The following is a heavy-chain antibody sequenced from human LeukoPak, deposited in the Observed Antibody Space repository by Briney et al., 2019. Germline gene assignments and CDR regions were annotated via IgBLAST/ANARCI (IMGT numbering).Heavy chain of an antibody. CDR1: GFTFDDYA. CDR3: TLSLHGVSISDY. J-gene: IGHJ4*02. Sequence: GGSLRLSCAASGFTFDDYAMHWVRQAPGKGLDWVSGISWNSGSIGYADSVKGRFTISRDNAKNSLYLQMNSLRTEDTALYYCTLSLHGVSISDYWGQRTLVTVSS. CDR2: ISWNSGSI. D-gene: IGHD6-13*01. V-gene: IGHV3-9*01.